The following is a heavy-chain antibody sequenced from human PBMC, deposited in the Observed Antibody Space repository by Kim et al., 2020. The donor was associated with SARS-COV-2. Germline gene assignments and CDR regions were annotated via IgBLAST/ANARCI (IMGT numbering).Heavy chain of an antibody. CDR2: INPSGAFT. V-gene: IGHV1-46*01. CDR1: GFTFTNYF. CDR3: AREAALIAAPQKNFDY. Sequence: ASVKVYCKASGFTFTNYFMHWVRQAPGQGLEWMGTINPSGAFTLFTQKYQGRVIITKDTSTSTVYMEVSSLRSEDTAVYFCAREAALIAAPQKNFDYWGQGTLVTDSS. J-gene: IGHJ4*02. D-gene: IGHD6-25*01.